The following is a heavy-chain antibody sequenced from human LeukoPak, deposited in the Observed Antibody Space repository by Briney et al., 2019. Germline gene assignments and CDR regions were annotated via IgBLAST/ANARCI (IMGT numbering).Heavy chain of an antibody. D-gene: IGHD3-10*01. Sequence: PSETLSLTCTVSGGSISSSSYYWGWIRQPPGNGLEWIGSIYYSGSTYYNPSLKSRVTISVDTSKNQFSLKLSSVTAADTAVYYCARDVRAFNYGSGSYYYFDYWGQGTLVTVSS. J-gene: IGHJ4*02. CDR2: IYYSGST. CDR1: GGSISSSSYY. V-gene: IGHV4-39*07. CDR3: ARDVRAFNYGSGSYYYFDY.